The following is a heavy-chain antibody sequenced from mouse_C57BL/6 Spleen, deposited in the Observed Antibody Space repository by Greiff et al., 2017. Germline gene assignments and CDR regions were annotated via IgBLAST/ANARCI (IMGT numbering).Heavy chain of an antibody. CDR2: IDPSDSYT. D-gene: IGHD3-1*01. V-gene: IGHV1-69*01. CDR1: GYTFTSYW. J-gene: IGHJ2*01. Sequence: QVQLQQPGAELVMPGASVKLSCKASGYTFTSYWMHWVKQRPGQGLEWIGEIDPSDSYTNYNQKFKGKSTLTVDKSSSTAYMQLSRLTSEDSAVYYCARERAYQCDYFDYWGQGTTLTVSS. CDR3: ARERAYQCDYFDY.